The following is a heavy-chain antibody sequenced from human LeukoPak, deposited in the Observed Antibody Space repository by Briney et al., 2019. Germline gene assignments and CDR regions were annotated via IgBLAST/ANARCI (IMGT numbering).Heavy chain of an antibody. CDR2: IYYSGST. J-gene: IGHJ5*02. Sequence: PSETLSLTCTVSGGSISSSSYYWGWIRQPPGKGLEWIGSIYYSGSTYYNPSLKSRVTISVDTSKNQISLSLTSVTAADTAVYYCARDSLPRGAGAWFDPWGQGTLVIVSS. V-gene: IGHV4-39*07. CDR1: GGSISSSSYY. CDR3: ARDSLPRGAGAWFDP. D-gene: IGHD3-10*01.